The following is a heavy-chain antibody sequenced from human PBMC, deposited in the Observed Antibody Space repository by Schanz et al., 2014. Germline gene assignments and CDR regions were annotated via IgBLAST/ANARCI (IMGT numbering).Heavy chain of an antibody. Sequence: QVQLQQWGAGLLKPSETLSLTCAVYGGSFTGYYWSWIRQPPGKGLEWIGENNHSGSTKYSPSLKSRVTISGDTSKNQFSRRLSSVTAADTAVYYCAMGATILDYWGQGTLVTVSS. CDR1: GGSFTGYY. CDR2: NNHSGST. J-gene: IGHJ4*02. V-gene: IGHV4-34*01. D-gene: IGHD1-26*01. CDR3: AMGATILDY.